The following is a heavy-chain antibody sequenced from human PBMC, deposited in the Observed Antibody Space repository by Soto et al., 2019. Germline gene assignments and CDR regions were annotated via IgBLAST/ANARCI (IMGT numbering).Heavy chain of an antibody. V-gene: IGHV1-46*03. J-gene: IGHJ4*02. D-gene: IGHD3-10*01. CDR2: INPSGDTT. CDR1: GYSVTSYY. CDR3: ASLGPWFGAPWRGQYFDF. Sequence: QVQLVQSGAEVRKPGASVKVSCKASGYSVTSYYIHWVRQAPGQGLEWMGIINPSGDTTTYAQRFPGRVTMTRGTATNRIDMGLSSLRSEDTAVYFCASLGPWFGAPWRGQYFDFWGQGTLVTVSS.